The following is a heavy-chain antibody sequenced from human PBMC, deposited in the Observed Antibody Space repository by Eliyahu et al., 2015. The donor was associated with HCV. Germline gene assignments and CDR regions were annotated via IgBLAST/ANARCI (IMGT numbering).Heavy chain of an antibody. D-gene: IGHD5-24*01. CDR3: ARGGYGWLQYTYYFDY. J-gene: IGHJ4*02. Sequence: EVQLVESGGGLVQPGGSLXLSCAASGFXXXTNYMSWVRPAPGKGLEWVSVIYSGGSTYYADSVKGRFTISRDNSKNTLYLQMNSLRAEDTAVYYCARGGYGWLQYTYYFDYWGQGTLVTVSS. V-gene: IGHV3-66*02. CDR1: GFXXXTNY. CDR2: IYSGGST.